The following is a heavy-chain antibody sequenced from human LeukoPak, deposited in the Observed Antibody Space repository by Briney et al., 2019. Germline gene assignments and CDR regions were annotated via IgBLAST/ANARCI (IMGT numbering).Heavy chain of an antibody. CDR1: GFTFSSYS. V-gene: IGHV3-21*01. D-gene: IGHD4-17*01. CDR3: AKGSRFGDYPYYLEY. J-gene: IGHJ4*02. Sequence: PGGSLRLSCAASGFTFSSYSMNWVRQAPGRGLEWVSSISSSSSYIYYADSVKGRFTISRDNAKNSLYLQMNSLRVEDTAVYYCAKGSRFGDYPYYLEYWGQGALVTVSS. CDR2: ISSSSSYI.